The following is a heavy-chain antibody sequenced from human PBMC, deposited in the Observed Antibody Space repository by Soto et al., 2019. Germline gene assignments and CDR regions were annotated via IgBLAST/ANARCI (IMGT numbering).Heavy chain of an antibody. V-gene: IGHV3-30-3*01. CDR3: ARDPQDIVVVPAAIDYYYYYGMDV. Sequence: ESGGGVVQPGRSLRLSCAASGFTFSSYAMHWVRQAPGKGLEWVAVISYDGSNKYYADSVKGRFTISRDNSKNTLYLQMNSLRAEDTAVYYCARDPQDIVVVPAAIDYYYYYGMDVWGQGTTVTVSS. CDR1: GFTFSSYA. J-gene: IGHJ6*02. CDR2: ISYDGSNK. D-gene: IGHD2-2*02.